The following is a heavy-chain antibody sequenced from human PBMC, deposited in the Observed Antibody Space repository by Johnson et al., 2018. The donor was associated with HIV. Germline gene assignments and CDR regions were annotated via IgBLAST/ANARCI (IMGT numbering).Heavy chain of an antibody. CDR1: GFTFDNFA. Sequence: EVQLVESGGGLVQPGGSLRLSCAVSGFTFDNFAMHWVRQAPGKGLEWVSCISWDSGTIGYADSVKGRFTISRDNAKNSLYLQMDSLRAEDSAVYYCAKAMSRVVTPWGVSFDILGRGTMVTVSS. J-gene: IGHJ3*02. D-gene: IGHD4-23*01. V-gene: IGHV3-9*01. CDR2: ISWDSGTI. CDR3: AKAMSRVVTPWGVSFDI.